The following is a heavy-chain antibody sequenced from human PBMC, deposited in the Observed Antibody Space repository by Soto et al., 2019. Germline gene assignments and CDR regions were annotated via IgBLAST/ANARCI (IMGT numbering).Heavy chain of an antibody. CDR3: ARGPDDILTGYYKYNWFDP. CDR1: CGSIGNHC. J-gene: IGHJ5*02. Sequence: SLTLRLTCSVVCGSIGNHCCSRILQPQGKGLEWIGYIYYSGSTNYNPSLKSRVTISVDTSKNQFSLKLSSVTAADTAVYYCARGPDDILTGYYKYNWFDPWGQGTLVTVSS. V-gene: IGHV4-59*08. D-gene: IGHD3-9*01. CDR2: IYYSGST.